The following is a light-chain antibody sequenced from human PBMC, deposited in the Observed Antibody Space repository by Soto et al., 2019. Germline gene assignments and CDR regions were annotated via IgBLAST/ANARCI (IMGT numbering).Light chain of an antibody. CDR2: LVS. CDR3: MQTLQTPYT. Sequence: DIVMTQSPLSLPVTPGEPASISCKSSQSLLHSDGDNYLDWYVQKAGQSPQLLIYLVSHRASGVPDRLSCSGSGTDFTLKISKVEADDVGVYYCMQTLQTPYTFGPGTKVEIK. CDR1: QSLLHSDGDNY. J-gene: IGKJ3*01. V-gene: IGKV2-28*01.